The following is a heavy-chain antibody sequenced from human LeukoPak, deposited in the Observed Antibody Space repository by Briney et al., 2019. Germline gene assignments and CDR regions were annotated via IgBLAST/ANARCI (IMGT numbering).Heavy chain of an antibody. CDR1: GYPLTRYG. CDR2: INTYNSNT. J-gene: IGHJ4*02. Sequence: GASVKVSCKASGYPLTRYGLSWVRQAPGQGLEWMGWINTYNSNTNYAQKVQGRVTMTTDTSTSTAYMELRSLGSDDTAVYYCARDRSGDSSGYYDYWGQGTLVTVSS. CDR3: ARDRSGDSSGYYDY. V-gene: IGHV1-18*01. D-gene: IGHD3-22*01.